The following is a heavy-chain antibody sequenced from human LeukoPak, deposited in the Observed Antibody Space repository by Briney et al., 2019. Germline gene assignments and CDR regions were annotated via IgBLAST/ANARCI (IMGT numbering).Heavy chain of an antibody. CDR3: VRSYYYDVRGWFDP. CDR1: GYTFTSYG. CDR2: ISAYNGNT. D-gene: IGHD3-22*01. Sequence: ASVKVSCKASGYTFTSYGISWVRQAPGQGLECMGWISAYNGNTNYAQKLQGRVTMTTDTSTSTAYMELRSLRSDDTAVYYCVRSYYYDVRGWFDPWGQGTLVTVSS. J-gene: IGHJ5*02. V-gene: IGHV1-18*01.